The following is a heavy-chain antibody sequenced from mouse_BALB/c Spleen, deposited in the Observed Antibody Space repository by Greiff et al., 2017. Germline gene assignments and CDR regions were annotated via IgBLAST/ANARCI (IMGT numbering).Heavy chain of an antibody. CDR2: ISSGSSTI. J-gene: IGHJ2*01. V-gene: IGHV5-17*02. CDR3: ARDLVFDY. Sequence: EVQLVESGGGLVQPGGSRKLSCAASGFTFSSFGMHWVRQAPEKGLEWVAYISSGSSTIYYADTVKGRFTISRDNPKNTLFLQMTSLRSEDTAMYYCARDLVFDYWGQGTTLTVSS. D-gene: IGHD2-10*02. CDR1: GFTFSSFG.